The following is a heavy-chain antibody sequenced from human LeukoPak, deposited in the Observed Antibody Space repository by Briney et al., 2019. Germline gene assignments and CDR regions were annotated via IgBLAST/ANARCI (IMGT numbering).Heavy chain of an antibody. CDR2: SGTAGDT. CDR1: GFTFSSSA. Sequence: GGSLRLSCAAPGFTFSSSAMNWVRQVPGKGLEWVSASGTAGDTYYADSVKGRFTISRDDSKNTLYLQMTSLRAEDTAVYYCAKKTPGTYPFDYWGQGTLVIVSP. V-gene: IGHV3-23*01. CDR3: AKKTPGTYPFDY. D-gene: IGHD6-13*01. J-gene: IGHJ4*02.